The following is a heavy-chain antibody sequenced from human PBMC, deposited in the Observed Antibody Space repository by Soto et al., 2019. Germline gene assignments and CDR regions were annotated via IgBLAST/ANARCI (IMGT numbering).Heavy chain of an antibody. D-gene: IGHD1-1*01. Sequence: QVQLQQWGAGLLKPSETLSLTCAVYGGFVSSGSYYWSWIRQPPGKGLEWIGEMSHSGGTHFNPSLKIRLTISVDTSKNQFSLKMSSVTAADTALYYCARVERGTATTVVDAFDIWGPGTMVTVSS. CDR2: MSHSGGT. J-gene: IGHJ3*02. V-gene: IGHV4-34*01. CDR1: GGFVSSGSYY. CDR3: ARVERGTATTVVDAFDI.